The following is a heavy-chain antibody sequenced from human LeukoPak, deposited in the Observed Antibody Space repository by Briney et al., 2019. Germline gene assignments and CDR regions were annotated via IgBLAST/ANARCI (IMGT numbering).Heavy chain of an antibody. V-gene: IGHV4-59*01. CDR2: INHSGST. CDR1: GASIRGYY. J-gene: IGHJ4*02. CDR3: TRVRYSLSN. Sequence: PSETLSLTCTVSGASIRGYYWSWIRQPPGKGLEWIGYINHSGSTNYNPSLKSRVTISVDTSKNQFSLNLNSVTAADTAVYYCTRVRYSLSNWSPGTLVTVAS. D-gene: IGHD6-13*01.